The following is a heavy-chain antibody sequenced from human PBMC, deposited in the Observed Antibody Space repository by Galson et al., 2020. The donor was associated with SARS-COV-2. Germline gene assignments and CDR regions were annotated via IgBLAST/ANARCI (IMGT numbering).Heavy chain of an antibody. CDR2: IYYSGST. CDR1: GASISSYY. CDR3: ATTGVSSTSPDY. D-gene: IGHD3-16*02. J-gene: IGHJ4*02. Sequence: ETSETLSLTCTVSGASISSYYWNWIRQPPGKGLEWIGYIYYSGSTNYNPSLKSRVTISVDTSKKQFSLKLSSVTAADAAVYYCATTGVSSTSPDYWGQGTLVTVSS. V-gene: IGHV4-59*01.